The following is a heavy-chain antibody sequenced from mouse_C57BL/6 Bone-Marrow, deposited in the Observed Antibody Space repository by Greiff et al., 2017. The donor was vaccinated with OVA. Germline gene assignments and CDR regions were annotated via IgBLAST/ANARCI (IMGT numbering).Heavy chain of an antibody. Sequence: EVQGVESGGDLVKPGGSLKLSCAASGFTFSSYGMSWVRQTPDKRLEWVATISSGGSYTYYPDSVKGRFTISRDNAKNTLYLQMSSLKSEDTAMYYCARQDYDGSSPPYFDVWGTGTTVTVSS. V-gene: IGHV5-6*01. CDR3: ARQDYDGSSPPYFDV. J-gene: IGHJ1*03. CDR1: GFTFSSYG. D-gene: IGHD1-1*01. CDR2: ISSGGSYT.